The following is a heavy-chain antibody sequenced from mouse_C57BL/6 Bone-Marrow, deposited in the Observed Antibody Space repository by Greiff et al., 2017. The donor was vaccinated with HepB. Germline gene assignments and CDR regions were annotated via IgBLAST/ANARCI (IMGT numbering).Heavy chain of an antibody. Sequence: VQLQQSGTELVKPGASVKLSCKASGYTFTSYWMHWVKQRPGQGLEWIGNINPSNGGTNYNEKFKSKATLTVDKSSSTAYMQLSSLTSEDSAVYYCARANYYGSSYKAWFAYWGQGTLVTVSA. CDR3: ARANYYGSSYKAWFAY. CDR1: GYTFTSYW. D-gene: IGHD1-1*01. V-gene: IGHV1-53*01. J-gene: IGHJ3*01. CDR2: INPSNGGT.